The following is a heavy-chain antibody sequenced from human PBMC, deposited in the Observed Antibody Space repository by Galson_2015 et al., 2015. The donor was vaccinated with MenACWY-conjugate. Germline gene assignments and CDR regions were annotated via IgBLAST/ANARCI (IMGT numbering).Heavy chain of an antibody. V-gene: IGHV5-51*01. J-gene: IGHJ6*02. CDR1: GYYFTSYW. CDR2: ISPGDSNT. CDR3: ARHPPGGRGMGV. D-gene: IGHD1-26*01. Sequence: QSGAEVKQPGESLKTSCKGSGYYFTSYWIAWVRQIPGKGLEWMGLISPGDSNTRYSPSFQGQVTISADKSISTAYLRWSSLKAPDTAMYYCARHPPGGRGMGVWGQGTTVTVSS.